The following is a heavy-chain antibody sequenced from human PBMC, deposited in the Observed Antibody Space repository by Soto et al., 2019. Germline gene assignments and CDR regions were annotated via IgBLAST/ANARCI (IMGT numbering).Heavy chain of an antibody. J-gene: IGHJ4*02. CDR3: PRATLVEQLEY. D-gene: IGHD6-13*01. V-gene: IGHV4-31*03. CDR2: ISSSGSI. CDR1: GGDINNGGYY. Sequence: QVQLQESGPGLVKTSQTLSLTCTVSGGDINNGGYYWSWIRQHPGEGLEWIGHISSSGSIYYVPSLKSRVTISLDTSKNQFSLKLGFVTAADTALYYCPRATLVEQLEYWGQGTLVIVSS.